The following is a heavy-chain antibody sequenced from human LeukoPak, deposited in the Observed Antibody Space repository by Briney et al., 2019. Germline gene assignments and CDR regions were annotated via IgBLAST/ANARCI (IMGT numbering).Heavy chain of an antibody. Sequence: ASQTLSLTCTVSGGSISSGSYYWSWIRQPAGKGLEWIGRIYTSGSTNYNPSLKSRVTISVDTSKNQFSLKLSSVTAADTAMYYCARDYGSGNSQIFDYWGQGTLVTVSS. CDR3: ARDYGSGNSQIFDY. CDR2: IYTSGST. V-gene: IGHV4-61*02. J-gene: IGHJ4*02. D-gene: IGHD3-10*01. CDR1: GGSISSGSYY.